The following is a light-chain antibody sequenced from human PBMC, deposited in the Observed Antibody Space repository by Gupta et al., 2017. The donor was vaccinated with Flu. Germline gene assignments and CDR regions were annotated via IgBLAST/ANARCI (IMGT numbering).Light chain of an antibody. CDR1: QSISCS. V-gene: IGKV1-5*03. CDR2: RAS. J-gene: IGKJ2*01. Sequence: PSSLSASVGDRVTITCRASQSISCSLTWYQHKPGKAPKLLIHRASRLQSGVPSRFSGSGSGAEFTLTISSLQPDDFATYYCQQDYSYSYTFGRGTKLEIK. CDR3: QQDYSYSYT.